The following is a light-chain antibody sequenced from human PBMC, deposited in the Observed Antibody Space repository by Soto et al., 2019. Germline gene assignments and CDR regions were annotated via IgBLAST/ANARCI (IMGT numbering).Light chain of an antibody. J-gene: IGLJ2*01. Sequence: QSALTQPASVSGSPGQSITISCTGPSIDVGGYNYVSWYQHHPGKAPKLMIYWVTNRPSGVSIRFSGSKSVNTASLTISGLQPEDEADYYCTSYIQLRTLVVFGGGTKLTV. CDR2: WVT. CDR1: SIDVGGYNY. CDR3: TSYIQLRTLVV. V-gene: IGLV2-14*01.